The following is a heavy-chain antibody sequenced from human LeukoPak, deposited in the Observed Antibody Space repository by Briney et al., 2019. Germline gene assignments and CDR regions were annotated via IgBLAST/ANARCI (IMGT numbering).Heavy chain of an antibody. J-gene: IGHJ4*02. CDR1: GFTFSSYA. V-gene: IGHV3-21*01. D-gene: IGHD5-12*01. CDR3: ARGALGVALDY. Sequence: GGSLRLSCAASGFTFSSYAMTWVRQAPGKGLEWVSSISSSSSYIYYADSVKGRFTISRDNAKNSLYLQMNSLRAEDTAVYYCARGALGVALDYWGQGTLVTVSS. CDR2: ISSSSSYI.